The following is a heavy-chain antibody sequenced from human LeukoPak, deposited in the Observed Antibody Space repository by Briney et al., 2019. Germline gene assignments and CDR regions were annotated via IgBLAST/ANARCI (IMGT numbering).Heavy chain of an antibody. CDR3: ARDVGIPPRYFDS. Sequence: PGGSLRLSCAASGFTFSSYWMHWVRQAPGKGLAWVSRINTDGSGTIYADSGKGRFTISRDNAKNTLYLQMNSLRAEDTAVYYCARDVGIPPRYFDSWGQGTLVTVSS. CDR2: INTDGSGT. D-gene: IGHD1-26*01. CDR1: GFTFSSYW. V-gene: IGHV3-74*01. J-gene: IGHJ4*02.